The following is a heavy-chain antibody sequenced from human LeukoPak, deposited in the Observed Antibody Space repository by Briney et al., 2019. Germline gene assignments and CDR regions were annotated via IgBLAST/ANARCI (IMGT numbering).Heavy chain of an antibody. J-gene: IGHJ5*02. CDR3: ARHEYYGSGFGP. Sequence: SETLSLTCTVSGGSISSSSYYWGWIRQPPGKGLEWIGSIYYSGSTYYNPSLKSRVTISVDTSKNQFSLKLSSVTAADTAVYYCARHEYYGSGFGPWGQGTLVTVSS. V-gene: IGHV4-39*01. D-gene: IGHD3-10*01. CDR2: IYYSGST. CDR1: GGSISSSSYY.